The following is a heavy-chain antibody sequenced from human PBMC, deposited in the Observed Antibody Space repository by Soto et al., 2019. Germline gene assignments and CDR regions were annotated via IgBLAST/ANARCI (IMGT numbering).Heavy chain of an antibody. CDR3: ARSRTRTKTFDY. CDR1: GYTFISYS. Sequence: QVQLVQSGAEVKKPGASVKVSCKASGYTFISYSMHWVRQAPGQRLEWMGTLNPSGGSTKYSHKFQGRVTMTRDTSRRTVYMEVTSLTSEDTAVYFCARSRTRTKTFDYWGQGTLVTVSS. J-gene: IGHJ4*02. D-gene: IGHD2-2*01. V-gene: IGHV1-46*01. CDR2: LNPSGGST.